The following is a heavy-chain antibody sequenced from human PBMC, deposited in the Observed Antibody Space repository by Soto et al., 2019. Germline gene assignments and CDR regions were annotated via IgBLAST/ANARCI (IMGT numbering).Heavy chain of an antibody. CDR1: GFTFSSNY. J-gene: IGHJ4*02. CDR2: IYSGGST. D-gene: IGHD3-22*01. Sequence: VQLVESGGGVVQPGRSLRLSCAASGFTFSSNYMSWVRQAPGKGLEWVSVIYSGGSTYYADSVKGRFTISRDNSKNTLYLQMNSLRAEDTAVYYCAREQASYYDSSGYFDYWGQGTLVTVSS. V-gene: IGHV3-66*01. CDR3: AREQASYYDSSGYFDY.